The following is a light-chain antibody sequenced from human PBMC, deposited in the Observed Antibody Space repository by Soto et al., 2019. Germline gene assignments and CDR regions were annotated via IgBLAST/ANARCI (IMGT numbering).Light chain of an antibody. J-gene: IGKJ1*01. CDR2: GAS. CDR3: QHYNNWPPWT. Sequence: EIVMTQSPATLSVSPGERVTLSCRASQTVSSNLAWYQQKPGQAPRLLIYGASTRATGIPARFSGRGSGTEFSLTISRLQSEDFAVYYCQHYNNWPPWTFGQGTKVEIK. V-gene: IGKV3-15*01. CDR1: QTVSSN.